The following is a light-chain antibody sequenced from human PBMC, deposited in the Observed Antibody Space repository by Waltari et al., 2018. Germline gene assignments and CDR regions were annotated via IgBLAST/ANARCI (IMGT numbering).Light chain of an antibody. J-gene: IGKJ4*01. CDR1: QSVLYSSNSQNY. V-gene: IGKV4-1*01. CDR2: WAS. Sequence: IVMTQSPDSLAVSLGERATINCKSSQSVLYSSNSQNYLAWYQQKPGQPPKLLIYWASTRESGVPDRFSGSESGTDFTLTISSLQAEDVAVYYCQQYYSTPLTFGGGTKVEIK. CDR3: QQYYSTPLT.